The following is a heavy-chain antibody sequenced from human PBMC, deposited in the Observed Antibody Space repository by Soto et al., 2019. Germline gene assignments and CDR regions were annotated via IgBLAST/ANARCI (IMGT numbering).Heavy chain of an antibody. J-gene: IGHJ6*02. CDR2: IMPVFRTP. CDR1: VGTFRTAA. CDR3: ARDNARPQLGGNYYYILDV. Sequence: QVQLEQSGAEVKKPGSSVKVSCKASVGTFRTAAISWVRQAPGQGLEWMGGIMPVFRTPDYAQKFQGRVTITADESTNTAYMELSGLRSDDTAVYYCARDNARPQLGGNYYYILDVWGQGTTITVSS. V-gene: IGHV1-69*12. D-gene: IGHD2-2*01.